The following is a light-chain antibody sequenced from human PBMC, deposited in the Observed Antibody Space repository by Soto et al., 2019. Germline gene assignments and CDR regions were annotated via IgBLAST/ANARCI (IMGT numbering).Light chain of an antibody. CDR3: QQYNNSPGT. CDR1: QSVSSK. CDR2: GAS. Sequence: EIVMTQSPATLSVSPGERATLSCRASQSVSSKLAWYQQKPGQAPRLLIYGASTRATGIPARFSGSGSGTEFTLTISSLQSEDFAVYYCQQYNNSPGTFGQGTKV. V-gene: IGKV3-15*01. J-gene: IGKJ1*01.